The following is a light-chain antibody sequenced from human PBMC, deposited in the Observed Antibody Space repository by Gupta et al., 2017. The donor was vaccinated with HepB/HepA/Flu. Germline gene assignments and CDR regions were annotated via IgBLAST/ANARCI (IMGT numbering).Light chain of an antibody. CDR1: SGINVGTYR. CDR3: VIWHSSPWV. V-gene: IGLV5-45*02. CDR2: YSSAPDK. J-gene: IGLJ3*02. Sequence: QAVLTQPSSLSASPGASHSLTCTLRSGINVGTYRIYWYQQKPESPPQYLLRYSSAPDKQQGSGVPRLCSGTKGTSANAGIFLVSGLQSEDEADYYRVIWHSSPWVFGGGTKLTVL.